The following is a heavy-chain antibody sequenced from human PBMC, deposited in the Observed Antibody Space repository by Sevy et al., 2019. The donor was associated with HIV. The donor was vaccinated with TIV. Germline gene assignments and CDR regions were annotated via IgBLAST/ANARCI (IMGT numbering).Heavy chain of an antibody. D-gene: IGHD2-2*01. CDR3: ARGGPIQHQLDYFDS. J-gene: IGHJ4*02. Sequence: SETPSPTCTVSGVSISPYYWTWVRQPPGKGLEWIGYIYYTWSSDHNSSLKSRVTTSVETSKNQFSLRLTSGTAADTAIYYCARGGPIQHQLDYFDSWGQGTLVTVSS. CDR2: IYYTWSS. CDR1: GVSISPYY. V-gene: IGHV4-59*01.